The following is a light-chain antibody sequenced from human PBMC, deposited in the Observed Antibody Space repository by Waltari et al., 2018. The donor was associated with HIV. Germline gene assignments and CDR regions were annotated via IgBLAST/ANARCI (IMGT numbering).Light chain of an antibody. CDR3: SSYTSSSTVV. V-gene: IGLV2-14*03. J-gene: IGLJ2*01. Sequence: QSALTQPASVSGSPGQSINISCTGTSSDVGGYNSVSWYQQHPGKAPKLMCYDVSNRPSVMSILFSGSKSGNTASLTISGLQTENVADYYFSSYTSSSTVVFGGGAKLTVL. CDR2: DVS. CDR1: SSDVGGYNS.